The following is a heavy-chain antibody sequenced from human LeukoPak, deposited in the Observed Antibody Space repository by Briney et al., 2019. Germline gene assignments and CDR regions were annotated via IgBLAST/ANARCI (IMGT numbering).Heavy chain of an antibody. CDR2: ISSVGTSI. CDR3: ARDGPGEKQWLRAFDI. D-gene: IGHD6-19*01. V-gene: IGHV3-21*01. Sequence: GGSLRLSCAASGFTFSTCRMNWVRQAPGKGLEWISSISSVGTSISYADSLKGRFTVSRDNAKNSPYLQMNSLRAEDTAVYYCARDGPGEKQWLRAFDIWGQGTMVTVSS. J-gene: IGHJ3*02. CDR1: GFTFSTCR.